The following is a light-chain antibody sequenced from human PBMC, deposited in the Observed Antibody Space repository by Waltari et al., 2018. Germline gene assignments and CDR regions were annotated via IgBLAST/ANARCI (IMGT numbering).Light chain of an antibody. J-gene: IGKJ2*01. CDR1: HGLLYSSNNKNY. CDR3: HEYLTTKYT. V-gene: IGKV4-1*01. Sequence: DIVMTQSPDSLAVSLGERATINCKSSHGLLYSSNNKNYLAWYQQKAVQPPRLLIYWASTRAAGVPDRFTGSGSGTDFTRTISSLQAEDVAVYDCHEYLTTKYTFGQGTKLETK. CDR2: WAS.